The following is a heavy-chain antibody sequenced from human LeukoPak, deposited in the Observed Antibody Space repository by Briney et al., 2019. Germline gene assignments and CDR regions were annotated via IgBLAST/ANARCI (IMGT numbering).Heavy chain of an antibody. CDR2: IHYSGST. D-gene: IGHD6-13*01. J-gene: IGHJ4*02. CDR3: ARVDSSSWRPMKFDY. V-gene: IGHV4-59*08. CDR1: GGSISSYY. Sequence: SETLSLTCTVSGGSISSYYWSWIRQPPGKGLEWIGYIHYSGSTNYNPSLRSRVTISLDTPKNQFSLKLSSVTAADTAVYYCARVDSSSWRPMKFDYWGQGTLVTVSS.